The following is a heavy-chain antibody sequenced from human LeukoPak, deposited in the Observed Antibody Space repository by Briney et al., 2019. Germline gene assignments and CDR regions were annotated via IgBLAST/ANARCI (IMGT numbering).Heavy chain of an antibody. V-gene: IGHV3-30*04. J-gene: IGHJ4*02. D-gene: IGHD3-22*01. CDR2: ISYDERSN. CDR1: GFSFRTTT. CDR3: AKVTYYYDSSGLYYFDY. Sequence: GGSLRLSCAASGFSFRTTTMHWVRQAPGKGLEWVGLISYDERSNYYADSVKGRCTISRDNSNNMVYLQMNSLRAEDTAVYYCAKVTYYYDSSGLYYFDYWGQGTLVTVSS.